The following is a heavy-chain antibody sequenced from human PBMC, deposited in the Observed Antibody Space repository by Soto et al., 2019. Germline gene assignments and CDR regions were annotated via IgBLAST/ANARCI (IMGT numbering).Heavy chain of an antibody. CDR1: GYTFTNYD. J-gene: IGHJ4*02. Sequence: ASVKVSCKASGYTFTNYDINWVRQAPGQGLEWMGWISTYNGNTNYAQKLQGRVTMTTDTSTSTAYMKLRSLRSDDTAVYYCARAYSYGLYYFDYWGQGTLVTVSS. V-gene: IGHV1-18*01. CDR3: ARAYSYGLYYFDY. D-gene: IGHD5-18*01. CDR2: ISTYNGNT.